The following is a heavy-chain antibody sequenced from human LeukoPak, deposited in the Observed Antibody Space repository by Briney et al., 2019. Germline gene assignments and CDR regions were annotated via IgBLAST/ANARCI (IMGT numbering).Heavy chain of an antibody. CDR1: GFTFSSYS. V-gene: IGHV3-48*01. D-gene: IGHD3-10*01. Sequence: GGSLRLSCAAFGFTFSSYSMNWVRQAPGKGLEWVSYISSSSSTIYYADSVKGRFTISRDNAKNSLYLQMNSLRAEDTAVYYCARGRGFLDIWGQGTMVTVSS. CDR3: ARGRGFLDI. J-gene: IGHJ3*02. CDR2: ISSSSSTI.